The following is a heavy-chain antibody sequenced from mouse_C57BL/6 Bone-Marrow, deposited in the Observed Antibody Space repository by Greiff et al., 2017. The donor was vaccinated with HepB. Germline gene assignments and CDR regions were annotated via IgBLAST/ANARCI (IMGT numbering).Heavy chain of an antibody. CDR2: ISYSGST. CDR1: GYSITSGYD. V-gene: IGHV3-1*01. D-gene: IGHD2-2*01. Sequence: EVQLQQSGPGMVKPSQSLSLTCTVTGYSITSGYDWHWIRHFPGNKLEWMGYISYSGSTNYNPSLKSRISITHDTSKNHFFLKLNSVTTEDTATYYCARGPGGYDNAMDYWGQGTSVTVSS. CDR3: ARGPGGYDNAMDY. J-gene: IGHJ4*01.